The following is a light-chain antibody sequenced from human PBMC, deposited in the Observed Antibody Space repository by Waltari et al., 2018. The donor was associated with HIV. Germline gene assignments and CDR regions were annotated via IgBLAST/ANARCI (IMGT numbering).Light chain of an antibody. CDR1: SSDAGSYNL. CDR2: EVS. J-gene: IGLJ3*02. CDR3: CSYAGSNTWV. Sequence: QSALTQPASVSGPPGQSITISSTGTSSDAGSYNLVSWYQQHPGKAPKLMIYEVSKRPSGVSNRFSGSKSGNTASLTISGLQAEDEADYYCCSYAGSNTWVFGGGTKLTVL. V-gene: IGLV2-23*02.